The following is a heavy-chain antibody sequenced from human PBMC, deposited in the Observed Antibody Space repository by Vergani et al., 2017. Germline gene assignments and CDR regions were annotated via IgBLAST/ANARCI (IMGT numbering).Heavy chain of an antibody. CDR3: ARTPFSLTAMVHFDY. J-gene: IGHJ4*02. CDR1: GFTFSSYW. D-gene: IGHD5-18*01. Sequence: VQLVESGGGLIQPGGSLRLSCAASGFTFSSYWMHWVRQAPGKGLVWVSRINSDGSSTSYADSVKGRFTISRDNAKNTLYLQMNSLRAEDTAVYYCARTPFSLTAMVHFDYWGQGTLVTVSS. CDR2: INSDGSST. V-gene: IGHV3-74*02.